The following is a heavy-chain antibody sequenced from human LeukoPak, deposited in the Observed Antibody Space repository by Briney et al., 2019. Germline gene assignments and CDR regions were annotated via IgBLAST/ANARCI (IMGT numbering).Heavy chain of an antibody. D-gene: IGHD6-19*01. CDR1: GFTFSSYA. Sequence: GGSLRLSCAASGFTFSSYAMHWVRQAPGKGLEWVAVISYDGSNKHYADSVKGRFTISRDNSKNTLYLQMNSLRAEDTAVYYCARAPGGVAEGGNWGQGTLVTVSS. V-gene: IGHV3-30-3*01. J-gene: IGHJ4*02. CDR2: ISYDGSNK. CDR3: ARAPGGVAEGGN.